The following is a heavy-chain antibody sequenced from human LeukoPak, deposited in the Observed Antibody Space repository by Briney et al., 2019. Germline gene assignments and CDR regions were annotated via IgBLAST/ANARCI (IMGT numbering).Heavy chain of an antibody. CDR2: INTDGSST. J-gene: IGHJ4*02. Sequence: GGSLRLSCAASEFTFSNYWMHWVRQAPGEGLVWVSRINTDGSSTIYADSVKGRFTISRDNAKNTLYLQMNSLRAEDTAVYYCARGDFWSGYYTGDYWGQGTLVTVSS. CDR1: EFTFSNYW. D-gene: IGHD3-3*01. V-gene: IGHV3-74*01. CDR3: ARGDFWSGYYTGDY.